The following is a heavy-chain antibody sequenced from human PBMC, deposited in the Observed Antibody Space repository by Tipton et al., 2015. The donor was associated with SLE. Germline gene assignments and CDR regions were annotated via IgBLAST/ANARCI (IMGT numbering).Heavy chain of an antibody. CDR3: ARANSSGWWGGSDFDY. D-gene: IGHD6-19*01. CDR1: GFTFSSYG. Sequence: SLRLSCAASGFTFSSYGMHWVRQAPGKGLEWVAFIRYDGSNKYYADSVKGRFTISRDNSKNTLYLQMNSLRAEDTAVYYCARANSSGWWGGSDFDYWGQGTLVTVSS. V-gene: IGHV3-30*02. J-gene: IGHJ4*02. CDR2: IRYDGSNK.